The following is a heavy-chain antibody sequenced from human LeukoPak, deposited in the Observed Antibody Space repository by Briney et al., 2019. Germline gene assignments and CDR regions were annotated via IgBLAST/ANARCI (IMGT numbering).Heavy chain of an antibody. CDR1: GFTFTSFG. CDR2: IKQDGSEK. J-gene: IGHJ3*02. V-gene: IGHV3-7*01. D-gene: IGHD4-17*01. CDR3: ARKVYGDYGSGWCGAFDI. Sequence: GGTLRLSCAASGFTFTSFGMSWVRQAPGKGLEWVANIKQDGSEKYYVDSVKGRFTISRDNAKNSLYLQMNSLRAEDTAVYYCARKVYGDYGSGWCGAFDIWGQGTMVTVSS.